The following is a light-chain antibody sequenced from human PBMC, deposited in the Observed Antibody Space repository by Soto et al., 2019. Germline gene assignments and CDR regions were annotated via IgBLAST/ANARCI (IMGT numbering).Light chain of an antibody. J-gene: IGKJ1*01. CDR1: QSITNL. CDR2: DAS. CDR3: QQYNSYSPAWT. Sequence: DIQMTQSPSTLSASVGDRVTITCRASQSITNLLAWYQQKPGKAPKLLIYDASSLEGGVPSRFSGSGSGTEFTLTISSLQPDDFATYYCQQYNSYSPAWTFGQGTKVDIK. V-gene: IGKV1-5*01.